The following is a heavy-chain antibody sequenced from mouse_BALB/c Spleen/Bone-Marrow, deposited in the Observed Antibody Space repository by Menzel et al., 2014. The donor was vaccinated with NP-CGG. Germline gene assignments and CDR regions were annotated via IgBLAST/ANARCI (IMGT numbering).Heavy chain of an antibody. Sequence: QVQLQQSGPELVRPGVSVEISCKGSGYKFTDYAMHWVKQSHAKSLEWIGLISTYSGNTHYNQKFKGKATMTVDKSSSTAYMELARLTSEDSAIYYCARNFYGSAYFDFGGQGSTLTVSS. CDR3: ARNFYGSAYFDF. CDR2: ISTYSGNT. V-gene: IGHV1-67*01. D-gene: IGHD1-1*01. CDR1: GYKFTDYA. J-gene: IGHJ2*01.